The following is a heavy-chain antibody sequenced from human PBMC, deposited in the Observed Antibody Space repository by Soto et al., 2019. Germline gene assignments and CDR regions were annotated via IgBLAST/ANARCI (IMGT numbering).Heavy chain of an antibody. CDR2: IIPIFGTA. V-gene: IGHV1-69*13. CDR3: ARDPQPLGDCEFR. Sequence: GXLVKVSCKASGWAFISYAIIWVRHAPGQGLEWMGGIIPIFGTANYAQKFQCRVTITADESTSTAYMELSSLRSEDTAVYYCARDPQPLGDCEFRWGQGTLVTVPS. CDR1: GWAFISYA. J-gene: IGHJ4*02. D-gene: IGHD2-21*02.